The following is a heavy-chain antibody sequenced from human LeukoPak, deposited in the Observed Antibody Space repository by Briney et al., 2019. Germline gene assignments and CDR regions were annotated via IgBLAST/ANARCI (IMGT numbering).Heavy chain of an antibody. Sequence: SETLSLTCAVSGGSISSSNWWSWVRPPPGKGLEWIGEIYHRGNTNYNPSLKSRVTISLDKSKNQFSLKLRSVTAADTAVYYCAREEMPGKFDYWGQGTLVTVSS. J-gene: IGHJ4*02. V-gene: IGHV4-4*02. CDR2: IYHRGNT. CDR3: AREEMPGKFDY. D-gene: IGHD1-26*01. CDR1: GGSISSSNW.